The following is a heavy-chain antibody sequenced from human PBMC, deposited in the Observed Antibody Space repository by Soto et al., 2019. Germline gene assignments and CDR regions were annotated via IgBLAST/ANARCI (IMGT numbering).Heavy chain of an antibody. D-gene: IGHD2-2*01. V-gene: IGHV4-34*01. J-gene: IGHJ5*02. Sequence: PSEXLSLTCAVYGGSFSGYYWSWIRQPPGKGLEWIWEINHSGSTNYNPSLKSRVTISVDTSKNQFSLKLSSVTAADTAVYYCARGPGDIVVVQTRTRNWLDPWGQGTLVTVSS. CDR2: INHSGST. CDR1: GGSFSGYY. CDR3: ARGPGDIVVVQTRTRNWLDP.